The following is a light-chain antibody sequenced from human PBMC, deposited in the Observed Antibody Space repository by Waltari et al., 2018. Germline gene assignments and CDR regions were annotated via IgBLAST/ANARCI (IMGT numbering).Light chain of an antibody. Sequence: YRQHPGRAPKLTFNDDDRCPPGVSNRFSGPKSGNTAPLTTSGPQAEDDADYYCTSYTTAKSVGFGGGTKVTVL. CDR3: TSYTTAKSVG. J-gene: IGLJ2*01. CDR2: DDD. V-gene: IGLV2-14*02.